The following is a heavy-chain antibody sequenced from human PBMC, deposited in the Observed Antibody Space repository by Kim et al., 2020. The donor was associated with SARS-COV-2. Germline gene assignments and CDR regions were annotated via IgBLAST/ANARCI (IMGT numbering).Heavy chain of an antibody. J-gene: IGHJ4*02. V-gene: IGHV1-3*01. Sequence: SQKFQGRVTITRDTSASTAYMELSSLRSEDTAVYYCARSLYGSGRPFDYWGQGTLVTVSS. D-gene: IGHD3-10*01. CDR3: ARSLYGSGRPFDY.